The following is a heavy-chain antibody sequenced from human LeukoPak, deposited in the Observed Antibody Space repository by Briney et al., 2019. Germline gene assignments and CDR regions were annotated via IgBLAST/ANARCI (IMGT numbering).Heavy chain of an antibody. D-gene: IGHD5-18*01. CDR3: ARDGPGYSFDY. V-gene: IGHV3-48*03. J-gene: IGHJ4*02. CDR1: GFTFSGYE. CDR2: ISTSGNTI. Sequence: PGGSLRLSCAASGFTFSGYEMNWVRQAPGKGLEWVSCISTSGNTIYYADSLKGRSTVSRDNARNSLYLQVDSLRAEDTAIYYCARDGPGYSFDYWGQGTLVTVSS.